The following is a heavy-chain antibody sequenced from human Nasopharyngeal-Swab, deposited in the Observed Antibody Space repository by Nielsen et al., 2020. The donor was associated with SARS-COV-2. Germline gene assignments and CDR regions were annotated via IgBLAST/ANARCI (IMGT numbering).Heavy chain of an antibody. Sequence: GESLKISCAASGFTFSNYGMHWVRQAPGKGLERVAVIWYDGSNKYYADSVKGRFTISRDNSKNTVYLQMNSLRAEDTAVYYCAAAPSGDYGGYWGQGTLVTVSS. CDR1: GFTFSNYG. J-gene: IGHJ4*02. CDR3: AAAPSGDYGGY. CDR2: IWYDGSNK. D-gene: IGHD4-23*01. V-gene: IGHV3-33*01.